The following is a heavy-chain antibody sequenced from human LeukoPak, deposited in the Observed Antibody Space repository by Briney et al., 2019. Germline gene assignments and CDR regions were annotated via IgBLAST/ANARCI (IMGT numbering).Heavy chain of an antibody. Sequence: GGSLRLSCAASGFTFSSYSMNWVRQAPGKGLEWVSSISSSSSYIYYADSVKGRFAISRDNAKNSLYLQMNSLRAEDTAVYYCATPGWGAMVSYFDYWGQGTLVTVSS. V-gene: IGHV3-21*01. D-gene: IGHD5-18*01. CDR2: ISSSSSYI. J-gene: IGHJ4*02. CDR1: GFTFSSYS. CDR3: ATPGWGAMVSYFDY.